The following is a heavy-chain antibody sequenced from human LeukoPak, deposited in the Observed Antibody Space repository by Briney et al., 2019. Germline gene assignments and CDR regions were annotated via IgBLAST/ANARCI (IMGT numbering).Heavy chain of an antibody. CDR1: GFTFSSYV. CDR2: ISDRGGST. V-gene: IGHV3-23*01. Sequence: GGSLRLSRAASGFTFSSYVMNWVRLAPGKGLEWVSGISDRGGSTYYADSVKGRFTISRDNSKNTLFLQMNSLRAEDTAVYYCAKDQGIQLWALGTFDIWGQGTMVTVSS. D-gene: IGHD5-18*01. CDR3: AKDQGIQLWALGTFDI. J-gene: IGHJ3*02.